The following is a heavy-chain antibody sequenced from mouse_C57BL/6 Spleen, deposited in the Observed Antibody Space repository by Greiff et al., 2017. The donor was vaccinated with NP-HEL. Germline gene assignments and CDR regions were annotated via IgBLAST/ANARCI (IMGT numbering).Heavy chain of an antibody. D-gene: IGHD2-4*01. CDR1: GYTFTSYW. CDR3: AREGLRRYFDV. CDR2: IDPSDSET. Sequence: QVQLQQSGAELVRPGSSVKLSCKASGYTFTSYWMHWVKQRPIQGLEWIGNIDPSDSETHYNQKFKDKATLTVDKSSSTAYMQLSSLTSEDSAVYYCAREGLRRYFDVWGTGTTVTVSS. V-gene: IGHV1-52*01. J-gene: IGHJ1*03.